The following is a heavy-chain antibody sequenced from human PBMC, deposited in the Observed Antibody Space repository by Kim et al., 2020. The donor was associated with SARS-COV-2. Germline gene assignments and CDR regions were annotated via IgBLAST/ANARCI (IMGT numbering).Heavy chain of an antibody. Sequence: GGSLRLSCAASGFTFSSYAMHWVRQAPGKGLEWVAVISYDGSNKYYADSVKGRFTISRDNSKNTLYLQMNSLRAEDTAVYYCAREGGYSYCYYYYYYVDVWGKGTTVTVSS. CDR2: ISYDGSNK. CDR1: GFTFSSYA. D-gene: IGHD5-18*01. CDR3: AREGGYSYCYYYYYYVDV. J-gene: IGHJ6*03. V-gene: IGHV3-30-3*01.